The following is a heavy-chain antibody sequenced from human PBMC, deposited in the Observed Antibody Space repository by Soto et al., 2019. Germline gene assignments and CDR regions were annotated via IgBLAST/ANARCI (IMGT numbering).Heavy chain of an antibody. Sequence: SETLSLTCTVSGAPITSNDYFWAWIRQPPGRGLEFIASMHTSGGIYHASSLKSRATMSLDTSRNQFSLKLQSVTAADTATYFCAGIVVRATRPSDVDHWGQGTLVTVS. CDR2: MHTSGGI. CDR1: GAPITSNDYF. D-gene: IGHD2-21*01. CDR3: AGIVVRATRPSDVDH. J-gene: IGHJ4*02. V-gene: IGHV4-39*01.